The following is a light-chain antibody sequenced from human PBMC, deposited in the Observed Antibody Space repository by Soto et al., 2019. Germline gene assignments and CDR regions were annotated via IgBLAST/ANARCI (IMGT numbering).Light chain of an antibody. CDR2: KGS. CDR1: QILVYSDGNTY. J-gene: IGKJ1*01. CDR3: MQGTHWPPM. V-gene: IGKV2-30*01. Sequence: DVVMTQSPLSLPVTLGQPASISCRSSQILVYSDGNTYLNWFQQRPGQPPRRLIYKGSNRDSGVPDRFSGSGSGTDFTLKISRVEAEDVGVYYCMQGTHWPPMFGQGTKVDIK.